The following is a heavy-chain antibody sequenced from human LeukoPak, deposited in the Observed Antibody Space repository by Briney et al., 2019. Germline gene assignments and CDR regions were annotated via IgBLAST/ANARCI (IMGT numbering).Heavy chain of an antibody. CDR3: GRMMDSDFALTTAFDY. D-gene: IGHD1-14*01. V-gene: IGHV3-30-3*01. CDR1: GFTFSSYA. J-gene: IGHJ4*02. CDR2: ISYDGSNK. Sequence: GRSLRLSCAASGFTFSSYAMHWVRQAPGKGLEWVAVISYDGSNKYYADSVKGRFTISRDNSKNTLYLQMNSLRAEDTAVYYCGRMMDSDFALTTAFDYWGQGTLVTVSS.